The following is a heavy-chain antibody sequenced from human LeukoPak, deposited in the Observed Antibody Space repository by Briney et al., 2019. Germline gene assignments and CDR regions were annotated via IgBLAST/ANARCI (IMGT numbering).Heavy chain of an antibody. J-gene: IGHJ5*02. CDR2: ISSSSSYI. Sequence: GGSLRLSCAASGFTFSSYSMNWVRQAPGKGLEWVSSISSSSSYIYYADSVKGRFTISRDNAKNSLYLQMNSLRAEDTAVYYCARDGWAYWFDPWGRGTLVTVSS. CDR1: GFTFSSYS. D-gene: IGHD6-19*01. CDR3: ARDGWAYWFDP. V-gene: IGHV3-21*01.